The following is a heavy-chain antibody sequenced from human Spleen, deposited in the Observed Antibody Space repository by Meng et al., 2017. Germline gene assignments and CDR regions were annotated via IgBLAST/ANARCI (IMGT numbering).Heavy chain of an antibody. J-gene: IGHJ4*02. CDR2: IYYSGST. Sequence: QWSVLGLGSPWCPRSSTCSVSVGSVRSGSFYWSWIRKPPGKELEWMGYIYYSGSTDYNPSLKRRVTISEDTSKNQFPLKLSSVTAADTAVYYCARRGNCGGDCYSRHFDYWGQGTLVTVSS. CDR3: ARRGNCGGDCYSRHFDY. CDR1: VGSVRSGSFY. D-gene: IGHD2-21*02. V-gene: IGHV4-61*01.